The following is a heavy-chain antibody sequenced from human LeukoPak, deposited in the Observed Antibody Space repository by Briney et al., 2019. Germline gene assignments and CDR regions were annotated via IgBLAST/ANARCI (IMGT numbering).Heavy chain of an antibody. J-gene: IGHJ3*02. D-gene: IGHD3-9*01. CDR3: ARGGLDYGTDFDRKNRAADDAFDI. CDR2: ISSSSSYI. CDR1: GFTFSSYS. V-gene: IGHV3-21*01. Sequence: PGGSLRLSCAASGFTFSSYSMNWVRQAPGKGLEWVSSISSSSSYIYYADSVKGRFTISRDNAKNSLYLQMNSLRAEDTAVYYCARGGLDYGTDFDRKNRAADDAFDIWGQGTMVTVSS.